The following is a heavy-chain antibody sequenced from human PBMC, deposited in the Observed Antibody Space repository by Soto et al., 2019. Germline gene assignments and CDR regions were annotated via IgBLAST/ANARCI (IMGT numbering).Heavy chain of an antibody. J-gene: IGHJ4*02. Sequence: QVQLQQWGAGLLKPSETLSLTCAVYGGSFSGYYWSWIRQPPGKGLEWIGEINHSGSTNYNPSLKSRVTISVDTSKNQFSLTLSSVTAADTAVYYCGRVNDYGDYGLDYWGQGTLVTVSS. CDR1: GGSFSGYY. CDR3: GRVNDYGDYGLDY. V-gene: IGHV4-34*01. D-gene: IGHD4-17*01. CDR2: INHSGST.